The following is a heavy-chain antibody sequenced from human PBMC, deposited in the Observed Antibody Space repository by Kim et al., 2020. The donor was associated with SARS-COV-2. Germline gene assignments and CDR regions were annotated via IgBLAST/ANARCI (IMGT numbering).Heavy chain of an antibody. V-gene: IGHV3-23*01. Sequence: GGSLRLSCAASGFTFSSYAMSWVRQAPGKGLEWVSAISGSGGSTYYADSVKGRFTISRDNSKNTLYLQMNSLRADDTAVYYCASGKDQYQLPLSNWGQGTLVTVSS. CDR2: ISGSGGST. CDR1: GFTFSSYA. D-gene: IGHD2-2*01. CDR3: ASGKDQYQLPLSN. J-gene: IGHJ4*02.